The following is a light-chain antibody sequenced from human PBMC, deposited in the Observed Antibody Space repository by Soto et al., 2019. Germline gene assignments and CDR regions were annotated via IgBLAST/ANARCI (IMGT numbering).Light chain of an antibody. CDR2: GAS. CDR1: QSVSGTA. Sequence: EIVLTQSPGTLSLSPGERATLSCRASQSVSGTALAWYQQKPGQAPRLLIYGASSRATGIPDRFSGTGSGTDFTLTISRLEPEDFAVYYCQQYGSSPYTFGLGTKVDI. V-gene: IGKV3-20*01. J-gene: IGKJ2*01. CDR3: QQYGSSPYT.